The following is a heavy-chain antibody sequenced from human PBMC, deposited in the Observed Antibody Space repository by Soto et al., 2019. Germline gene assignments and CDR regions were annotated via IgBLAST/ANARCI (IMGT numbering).Heavy chain of an antibody. D-gene: IGHD2-8*01. V-gene: IGHV4-31*03. CDR3: ARDRVRRDTKPYGMDV. CDR1: GDPISSGGYF. Sequence: SETLSLTCTVSGDPISSGGYFWTWIRQHPGKGLEWIGNTYYTGTTYYNPSLKSRVSISVDTSKNQFSLKLTSVTAADTAIYYCARDRVRRDTKPYGMDVWGQGTTVTVSS. CDR2: TYYTGTT. J-gene: IGHJ6*02.